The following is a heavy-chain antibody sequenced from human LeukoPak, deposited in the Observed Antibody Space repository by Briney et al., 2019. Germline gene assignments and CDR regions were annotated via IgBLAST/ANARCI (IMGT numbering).Heavy chain of an antibody. J-gene: IGHJ6*02. V-gene: IGHV1-24*01. CDR2: FDPEDGET. D-gene: IGHD6-6*01. Sequence: ASVKVSCKASGYTFTSYYMHWVRQAPGKGLEWMGGFDPEDGETIYAQKFQGRVTMTEDTSTDTAYMELSSLRSEDTAVYYCATVGIAARLAYYGMDVWGQGTTVTVSS. CDR3: ATVGIAARLAYYGMDV. CDR1: GYTFTSYY.